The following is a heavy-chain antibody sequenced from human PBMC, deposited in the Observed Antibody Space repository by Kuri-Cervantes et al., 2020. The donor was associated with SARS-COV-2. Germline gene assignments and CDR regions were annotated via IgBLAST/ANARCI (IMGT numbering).Heavy chain of an antibody. V-gene: IGHV4-34*01. CDR3: ARDLGYYDSSGYYYYYMDV. CDR2: IYHSGST. Sequence: SETLSLTCAVYGGSFSGYYWSWIRQPPGKGLEWIGSIYHSGSTYYNPSLKSRVTISVDTSENQFSLKLSSVTAADTAVYYCARDLGYYDSSGYYYYYMDVWGKGTTVTVSS. D-gene: IGHD3-22*01. J-gene: IGHJ6*03. CDR1: GGSFSGYY.